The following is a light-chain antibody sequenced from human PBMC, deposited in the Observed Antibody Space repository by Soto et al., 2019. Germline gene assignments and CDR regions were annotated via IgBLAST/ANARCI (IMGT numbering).Light chain of an antibody. Sequence: AVRMAQSPSSLSASIGDRVSITCRASQDIMKYLAWYQQKPGKAPKVLISTASTLQSGVPSRFSGTRSETDFTLTISGLQSEDFATYYCQQYYAYPRTFGKGTKVEIK. J-gene: IGKJ1*01. CDR1: QDIMKY. V-gene: IGKV1-8*01. CDR3: QQYYAYPRT. CDR2: TAS.